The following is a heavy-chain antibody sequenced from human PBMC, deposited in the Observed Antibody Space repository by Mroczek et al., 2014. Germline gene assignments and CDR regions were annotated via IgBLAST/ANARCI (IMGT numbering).Heavy chain of an antibody. Sequence: VQLVQSGGGLVKPGGSLRLSCAASGFTFSSYSMNWVRQAPGKGLEWVSSISSSSSYIYYADSVKGRFTISRDNAKNSLYLQMNSLRAEDTAVYYCARDLVSVGATPQYYYYYGMDVWGQGTTVTVSS. CDR3: ARDLVSVGATPQYYYYYGMDV. J-gene: IGHJ6*02. CDR1: GFTFSSYS. CDR2: ISSSSSYI. D-gene: IGHD1-26*01. V-gene: IGHV3-21*01.